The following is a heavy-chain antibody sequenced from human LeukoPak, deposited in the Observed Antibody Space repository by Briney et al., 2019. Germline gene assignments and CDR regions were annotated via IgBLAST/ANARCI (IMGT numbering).Heavy chain of an antibody. CDR3: ARQRGSSIGDYVSWFDP. CDR1: SGSISSYY. J-gene: IGHJ5*02. D-gene: IGHD4-17*01. CDR2: IYYSGST. Sequence: PSETLSLTCTVSSGSISSYYWSWIRQPPGKGLEWIGYIYYSGSTNYNPSLKSRVTISVDTSKNQFSLKLSSVTAADTAVYYCARQRGSSIGDYVSWFDPWGQGTLVTVSS. V-gene: IGHV4-59*08.